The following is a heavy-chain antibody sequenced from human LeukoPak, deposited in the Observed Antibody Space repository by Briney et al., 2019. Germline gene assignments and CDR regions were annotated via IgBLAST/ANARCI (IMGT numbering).Heavy chain of an antibody. CDR2: INHSGST. J-gene: IGHJ4*02. V-gene: IGHV4-34*01. CDR1: GFTFSSYA. CDR3: ARRDCSSTSCYQVDY. D-gene: IGHD2-2*01. Sequence: GSLRLSCAASGFTFSSYAMSWVRQPPGKGLEWIGEINHSGSTNYNPSLKSRVTISVDTSKNQFSLKLSSVTAADTAVYYCARRDCSSTSCYQVDYWGQGTLVTVSS.